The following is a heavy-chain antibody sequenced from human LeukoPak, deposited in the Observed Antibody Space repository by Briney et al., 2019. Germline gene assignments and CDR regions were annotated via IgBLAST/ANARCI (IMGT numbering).Heavy chain of an antibody. CDR1: GGSISSGGYY. V-gene: IGHV4-31*03. CDR3: ARGREYQLTYDAFDI. J-gene: IGHJ3*02. Sequence: PSQTLSLTCTVSGGSISSGGYYWSWIRQHPGKGLEWIGYIYYSGSTYYNPSLKSRVTISVDTSKNQFSLKLSSVTAADTAVYYCARGREYQLTYDAFDIWGQGTMVTVSS. D-gene: IGHD2-2*01. CDR2: IYYSGST.